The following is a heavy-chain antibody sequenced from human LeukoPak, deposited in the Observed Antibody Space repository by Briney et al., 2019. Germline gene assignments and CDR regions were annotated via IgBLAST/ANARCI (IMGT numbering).Heavy chain of an antibody. J-gene: IGHJ4*02. D-gene: IGHD3-22*01. CDR2: INHSGST. Sequence: PSETLSLTCAVYGGSFSGYYWSWIRQPPGKGLEWIGEINHSGSTNYNPSLKSRVTISVDTSKNQFSLRLSSVTAADTAVYYCASLSDSSGYKLYYLDSWGQGTLVTVSS. CDR1: GGSFSGYY. V-gene: IGHV4-34*01. CDR3: ASLSDSSGYKLYYLDS.